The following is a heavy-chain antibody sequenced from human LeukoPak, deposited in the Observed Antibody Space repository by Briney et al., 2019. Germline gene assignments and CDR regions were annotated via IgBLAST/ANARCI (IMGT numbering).Heavy chain of an antibody. Sequence: SQTLSLTCTVSGGSISSSSYYWGWIRQPPGKGLEWIGSIYYSGSTYYNPSLKSRVTISVDTSKNQFSLKLSSVTAADTAVYYCAIRYRSNEVTGADYWGQGTLVTVSS. CDR2: IYYSGST. J-gene: IGHJ4*02. CDR1: GGSISSSSYY. CDR3: AIRYRSNEVTGADY. V-gene: IGHV4-39*07. D-gene: IGHD3-9*01.